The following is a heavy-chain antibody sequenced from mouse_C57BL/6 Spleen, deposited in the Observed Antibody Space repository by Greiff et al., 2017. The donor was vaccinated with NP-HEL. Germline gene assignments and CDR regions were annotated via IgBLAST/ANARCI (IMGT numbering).Heavy chain of an antibody. CDR3: ARPGVSRAMDY. CDR1: GYAFSSYW. V-gene: IGHV1-80*01. J-gene: IGHJ4*01. CDR2: IYPGDGDT. Sequence: VQLQQSGAELVKPGASVKISCKASGYAFSSYWMNWVKQRPGKGLEWIGQIYPGDGDTNYNGKFKGKATLTADKSSSTAYMQLSSLTSEDSAVYFCARPGVSRAMDYWGQGTSVTVSS.